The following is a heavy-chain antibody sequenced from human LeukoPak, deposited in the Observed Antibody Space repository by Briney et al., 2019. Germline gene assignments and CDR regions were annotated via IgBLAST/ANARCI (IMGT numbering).Heavy chain of an antibody. CDR2: ISGSGGST. CDR3: AKGGHDFWSGYYYFDY. Sequence: GGSLRLSCAASEFTFSSYVMTWVRQAPGKGLEWVSTISGSGGSTYYADSVKGRFTISRDNSKNTLHLQMNGLRAEDTAVYYCAKGGHDFWSGYYYFDYWGQGTLVTVS. J-gene: IGHJ4*02. CDR1: EFTFSSYV. D-gene: IGHD3-3*01. V-gene: IGHV3-23*01.